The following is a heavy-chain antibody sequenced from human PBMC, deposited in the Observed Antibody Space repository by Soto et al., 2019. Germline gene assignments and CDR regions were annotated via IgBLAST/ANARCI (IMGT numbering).Heavy chain of an antibody. CDR2: TYYRSKWYN. J-gene: IGHJ5*02. CDR3: ARLNGIAVAGNWFDP. V-gene: IGHV6-1*01. Sequence: SQTLSLTCVISGDSVSSNSAAWNWIRQSPSRGLEWLGRTYYRSKWYNDYAVSVKSRITINPDTSKNQFSLQLNSVTPEDTAVYYCARLNGIAVAGNWFDPWGQGTLVTVSS. CDR1: GDSVSSNSAA. D-gene: IGHD6-19*01.